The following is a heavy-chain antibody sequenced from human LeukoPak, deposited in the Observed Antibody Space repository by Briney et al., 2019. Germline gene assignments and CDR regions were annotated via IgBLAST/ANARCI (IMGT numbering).Heavy chain of an antibody. D-gene: IGHD2-2*01. Sequence: GGSLRLSCAASGFTFSSYAMSWVRQAPGKGLEWVSAISGSGGSTYYADPVKGRFTITRDNSKNTQYLQMNSLRAEDTAVYYCPSSRSWYFDLWGRGTLVTVSS. CDR3: PSSRSWYFDL. V-gene: IGHV3-23*01. CDR1: GFTFSSYA. CDR2: ISGSGGST. J-gene: IGHJ2*01.